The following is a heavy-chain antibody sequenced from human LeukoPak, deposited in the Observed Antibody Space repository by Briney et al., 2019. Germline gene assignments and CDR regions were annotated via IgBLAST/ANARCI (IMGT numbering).Heavy chain of an antibody. CDR2: IYYSGST. CDR1: GGSISSSSYY. J-gene: IGHJ3*02. CDR3: ARAEFGLPHDAFDI. D-gene: IGHD3-16*01. Sequence: PSETLSLTCTVSGGSISSSSYYWGWIRQPPGKGLEWIGSIYYSGSTYYNPSLKSRVTISVDTSKNQFSLKLSSVTAADTAVYYCARAEFGLPHDAFDIWGQGTMVTVSS. V-gene: IGHV4-39*01.